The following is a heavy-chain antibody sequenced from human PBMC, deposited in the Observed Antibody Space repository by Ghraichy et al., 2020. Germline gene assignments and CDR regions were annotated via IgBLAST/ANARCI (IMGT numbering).Heavy chain of an antibody. Sequence: SETLSLTCTVSGGSISSGGYHWSWIRQHPGKDLEWIGYMYYSENTYYNPSLKSRVTISVDTSKNQFSLKLSSVTAADTAVYYCARVGRRPFQHYYYGMDVWGQGTTVTVSS. J-gene: IGHJ6*02. CDR2: MYYSENT. V-gene: IGHV4-31*03. CDR3: ARVGRRPFQHYYYGMDV. CDR1: GGSISSGGYH.